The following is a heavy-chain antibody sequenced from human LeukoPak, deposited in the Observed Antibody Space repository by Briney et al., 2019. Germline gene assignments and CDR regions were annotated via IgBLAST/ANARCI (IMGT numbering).Heavy chain of an antibody. V-gene: IGHV3-23*01. J-gene: IGHJ5*02. CDR3: AKDRAMAYPNWFDP. CDR1: GFTFSTYA. CDR2: ISGSDDGT. Sequence: PGGSLRLSCAASGFTFSTYAMSWVRQIPGKGLEWVSAISGSDDGTYYADSVKGRFTISRDNSRNTLYLQMNTLRAEDTAVYYCAKDRAMAYPNWFDPWGQGTLVTVSS. D-gene: IGHD5-18*01.